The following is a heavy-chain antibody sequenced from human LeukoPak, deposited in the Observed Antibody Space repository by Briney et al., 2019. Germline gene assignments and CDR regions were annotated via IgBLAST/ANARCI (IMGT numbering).Heavy chain of an antibody. V-gene: IGHV3-33*01. J-gene: IGHJ4*02. Sequence: PGRSLRLSCAASGFTFSSYGMHWVRQAPGKGLEWVAVIWYDGSNRYYADSVKGRFTISRDNSKNTLYLQMNSLRAEDTAVYYCARGITMVRGVDSNFDYWGQGTLVTVSS. CDR3: ARGITMVRGVDSNFDY. CDR1: GFTFSSYG. CDR2: IWYDGSNR. D-gene: IGHD3-10*01.